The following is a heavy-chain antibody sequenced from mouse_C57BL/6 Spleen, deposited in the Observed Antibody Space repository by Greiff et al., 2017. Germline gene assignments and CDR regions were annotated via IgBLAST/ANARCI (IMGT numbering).Heavy chain of an antibody. Sequence: EVQLVESGGGLVKPGGSLKLSCAASGFTFSDYGMHWVRQAPEKGLEWVAYISSGSSTIYYADTVKGRFTISRDNAKNTLFLQMTSLRSEDTAMYYCARGPTASYYAMDYWGQGTSVTVSS. CDR3: ARGPTASYYAMDY. D-gene: IGHD1-2*01. V-gene: IGHV5-17*01. CDR1: GFTFSDYG. CDR2: ISSGSSTI. J-gene: IGHJ4*01.